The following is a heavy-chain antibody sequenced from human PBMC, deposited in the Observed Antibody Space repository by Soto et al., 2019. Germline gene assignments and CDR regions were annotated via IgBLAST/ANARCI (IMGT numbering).Heavy chain of an antibody. V-gene: IGHV4-4*02. CDR3: ARERAFGESSPGYYYYGMDV. Sequence: QVQLQESGPGLVKPSGTLSLTCAVSGGSISSSNWWSWVRQTPGKGLEWIGEIDHSGSTNYNPSLKSRVTRSVDKSKNQFSMKLISVSAADTDVYYCARERAFGESSPGYYYYGMDVWGPGTTVTVSS. J-gene: IGHJ6*02. CDR2: IDHSGST. CDR1: GGSISSSNW. D-gene: IGHD3-10*01.